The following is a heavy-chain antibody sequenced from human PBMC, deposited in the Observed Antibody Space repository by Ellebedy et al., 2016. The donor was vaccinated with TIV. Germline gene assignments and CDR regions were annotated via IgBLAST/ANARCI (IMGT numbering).Heavy chain of an antibody. J-gene: IGHJ4*02. V-gene: IGHV6-1*01. CDR2: TYYRSKWYN. D-gene: IGHD3-9*01. CDR3: ARDNFWSFDWLFHFDY. Sequence: SETLSLTCAISGDSVSSNSAAWHWIRQSPSRGLEWLGRTYYRSKWYNDYAVSVKSRITINPDTSKNQFSLQLNSVTPEDTAVYYCARDNFWSFDWLFHFDYWGQGTLVTVSS. CDR1: GDSVSSNSAA.